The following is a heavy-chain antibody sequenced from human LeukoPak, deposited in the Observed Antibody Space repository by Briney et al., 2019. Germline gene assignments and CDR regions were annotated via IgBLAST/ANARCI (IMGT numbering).Heavy chain of an antibody. V-gene: IGHV3-21*01. CDR3: ARDCSSTSCPALGGNDAFDI. J-gene: IGHJ3*02. D-gene: IGHD2-2*01. Sequence: GGSLRLSCAASGFTFSSYSTNWVRQAPGKGLEWVSSISSSSSYIYYADSVKGRFTISRDNAKNSLYLQMNSLRAEDTAVYYCARDCSSTSCPALGGNDAFDIWGQGTMVTVSS. CDR2: ISSSSSYI. CDR1: GFTFSSYS.